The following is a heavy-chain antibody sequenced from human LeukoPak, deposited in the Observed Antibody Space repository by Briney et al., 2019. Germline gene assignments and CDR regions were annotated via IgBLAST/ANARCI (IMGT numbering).Heavy chain of an antibody. CDR2: MNPNSGNT. CDR1: GYTFTSYD. D-gene: IGHD3-3*01. CDR3: ARVDFWSGYYNY. Sequence: VKVSCKASGYTFTSYDINWVRQATGQGLEWMGWMNPNSGNTGYAQKVQGRVTMTRNTSISTAYMELSSLRSEDTAVYYCARVDFWSGYYNYWGQGTLVTVSS. V-gene: IGHV1-8*01. J-gene: IGHJ4*02.